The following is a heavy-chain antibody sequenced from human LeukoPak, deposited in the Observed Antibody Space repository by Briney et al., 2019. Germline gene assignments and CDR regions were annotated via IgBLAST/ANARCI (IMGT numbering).Heavy chain of an antibody. CDR2: ISGSGGST. CDR3: VKDPSYYDSSGYPHYYFDY. V-gene: IGHV3-23*01. J-gene: IGHJ4*02. CDR1: GFTFSSYA. Sequence: GGSLRLSCAASGFTFSSYAMSWVRQAPGKGLEWVSAISGSGGSTYYADSVKGRFTISRDNSKNTLCLQMNSLRAEDTAVYYCVKDPSYYDSSGYPHYYFDYWGQGTLVTVSS. D-gene: IGHD3-22*01.